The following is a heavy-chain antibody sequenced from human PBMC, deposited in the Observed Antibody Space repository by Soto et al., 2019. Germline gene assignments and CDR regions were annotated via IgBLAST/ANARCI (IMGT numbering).Heavy chain of an antibody. CDR1: GFNFGPFW. CDR3: VRGTSTSPDY. Sequence: GGSLILSCAASGFNFGPFWMHWVRQAPGKGLEWVALICSDGTTIDYADSVKGRFTISRDNSKNTLYLQMNSLRAEDTAVYYCVRGTSTSPDYWGQGTLVTVSS. CDR2: ICSDGTTI. J-gene: IGHJ4*02. D-gene: IGHD2-2*01. V-gene: IGHV3-33*08.